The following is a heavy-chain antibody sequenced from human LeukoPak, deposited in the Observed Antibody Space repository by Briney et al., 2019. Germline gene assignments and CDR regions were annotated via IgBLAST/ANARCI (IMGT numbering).Heavy chain of an antibody. CDR2: IKGDGTIT. CDR3: ARNPDGDYDY. V-gene: IGHV3-74*03. D-gene: IGHD2-8*01. J-gene: IGHJ4*02. CDR1: GFTFSTYW. Sequence: SGGSLRLSCAASGFTFSTYWMHWVRQAPGKGLVWVSRIKGDGTITTYADSVRGRFTISRDNARNTLYLQMDSLRVEDTAVYYCARNPDGDYDYWGQGALVTVSS.